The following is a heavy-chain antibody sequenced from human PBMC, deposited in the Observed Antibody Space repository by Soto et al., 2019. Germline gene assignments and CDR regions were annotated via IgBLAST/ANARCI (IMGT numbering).Heavy chain of an antibody. CDR3: ARSGPKITFGGVIVIPLDY. D-gene: IGHD3-16*02. CDR1: GYTFTSYG. J-gene: IGHJ4*02. CDR2: ISAYNGNT. V-gene: IGHV1-18*01. Sequence: QVQLVQSGAEVKKPGASVKVSCKASGYTFTSYGISWVRQAPGQGLEWMGWISAYNGNTNYAQKLQGRVTMTTDTSTRTAYMEVRSLRSDDTAVYYCARSGPKITFGGVIVIPLDYWGQGTLVTVSS.